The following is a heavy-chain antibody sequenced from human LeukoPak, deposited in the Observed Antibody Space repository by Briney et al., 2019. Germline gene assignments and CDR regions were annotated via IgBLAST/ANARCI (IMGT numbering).Heavy chain of an antibody. V-gene: IGHV1-69*05. D-gene: IGHD3-9*01. Sequence: GASVKVSCKASGGTFSSYAISWVRQAPGQGLEWMGGIIPIFGTANYAQKFQGRVTITTDESTSTAYMELSSLRSEDTAVYYCASSSYYDILTGYRPLYFDYWGQGTLVTVSS. J-gene: IGHJ4*02. CDR1: GGTFSSYA. CDR3: ASSSYYDILTGYRPLYFDY. CDR2: IIPIFGTA.